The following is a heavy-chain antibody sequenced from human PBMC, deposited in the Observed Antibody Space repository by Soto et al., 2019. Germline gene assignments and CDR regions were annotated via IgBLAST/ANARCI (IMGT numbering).Heavy chain of an antibody. V-gene: IGHV3-23*01. J-gene: IGHJ4*02. CDR1: GFTFSTFA. CDR3: AKDHYYDSSGYYYVGGLFDY. D-gene: IGHD3-22*01. CDR2: ISGSGGYI. Sequence: QLLESGGGLVQPGGSLRLSCAASGFTFSTFAMSWVRQAPGKGLEWVSGISGSGGYIYNADSVKGRFTISRDNSKNTLYLQMNSLRAEDTAVYYCAKDHYYDSSGYYYVGGLFDYWGQGTLVTVSS.